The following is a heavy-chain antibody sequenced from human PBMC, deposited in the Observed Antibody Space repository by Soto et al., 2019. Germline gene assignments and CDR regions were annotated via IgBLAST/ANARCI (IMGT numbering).Heavy chain of an antibody. Sequence: QVQLQQWGAGLLKPSETLSLTCAVYGGSFSGYYWSWIRQPPGKGLELVGEIHHSGSTNYNPSLNNRVTISLDASKHQFSLKLSSVTAADTAVYYCARGWGSTADYWGQGTLVTVSS. J-gene: IGHJ4*02. CDR3: ARGWGSTADY. CDR1: GGSFSGYY. V-gene: IGHV4-34*01. CDR2: IHHSGST. D-gene: IGHD3-16*01.